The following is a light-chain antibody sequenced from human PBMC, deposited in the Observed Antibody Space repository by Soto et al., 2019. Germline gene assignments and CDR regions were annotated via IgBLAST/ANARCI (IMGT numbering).Light chain of an antibody. CDR1: QSVTGSY. J-gene: IGKJ3*01. CDR2: GAS. Sequence: EIVLTQSPGTLSLSPGERATLSCRASQSVTGSYLAWYQQKPGQDPRLLIYGASSRASGIPDRFSGSGSGTDFTLTISRLEPEDFAVYYCQQSGSSPPVTFGPGTKVDIK. CDR3: QQSGSSPPVT. V-gene: IGKV3-20*01.